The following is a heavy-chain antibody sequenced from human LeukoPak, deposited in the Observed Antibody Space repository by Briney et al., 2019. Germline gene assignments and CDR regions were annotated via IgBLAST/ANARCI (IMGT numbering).Heavy chain of an antibody. D-gene: IGHD4-23*01. CDR2: IHCSGST. CDR3: ARHNGNYGGASDI. Sequence: SETLSLTCTVSVGSISGYYCSWLRQGPGKGLEWIGYIHCSGSTQYNPSHKRRVPMSADTSKNQLSLKVNSVAAADTAVYYCARHNGNYGGASDIWGQGTMVTVSS. V-gene: IGHV4-59*08. CDR1: VGSISGYY. J-gene: IGHJ3*02.